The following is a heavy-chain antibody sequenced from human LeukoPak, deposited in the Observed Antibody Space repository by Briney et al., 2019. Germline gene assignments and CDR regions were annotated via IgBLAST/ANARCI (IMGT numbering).Heavy chain of an antibody. D-gene: IGHD5/OR15-5a*01. CDR1: GSTLTKLS. CDR2: FEPEDGET. Sequence: GASVKVSCKVSGSTLTKLSMHWVRQAPGKGLEWMGGFEPEDGETIYAQKFQGRVTMTEDTLTDTAYMELSSLKSEDTAVYYCATAPGSVSVINWFDPWCQETLVTVSS. J-gene: IGHJ5*02. V-gene: IGHV1-24*01. CDR3: ATAPGSVSVINWFDP.